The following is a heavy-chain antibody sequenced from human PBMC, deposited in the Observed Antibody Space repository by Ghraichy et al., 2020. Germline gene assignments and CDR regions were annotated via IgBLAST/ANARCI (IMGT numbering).Heavy chain of an antibody. Sequence: GESLNISCAASGFTFSSYAMSWVRQAPGKGLEWVSTISGSGGSTYYADSVKGRFTISRDNSKNTLYLQMNSLRAEDTAVYYCAKASGRTSGYSAADYWGQGTLVTVSS. V-gene: IGHV3-23*01. J-gene: IGHJ4*02. CDR3: AKASGRTSGYSAADY. CDR2: ISGSGGST. CDR1: GFTFSSYA. D-gene: IGHD3-3*01.